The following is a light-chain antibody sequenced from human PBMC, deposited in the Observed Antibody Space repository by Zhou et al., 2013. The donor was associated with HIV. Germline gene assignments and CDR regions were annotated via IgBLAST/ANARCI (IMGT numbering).Light chain of an antibody. CDR2: GAS. Sequence: EIVLTQSPGTLSLSPGERATLSCRASQSVSSIYLAWYQQKPGQAPRLLIYGASSRATGIPDRFSGSGSGTDFTLTISSLQSEDFAVYYCQQYFDWPPWTFGQGTKVEIK. V-gene: IGKV3-20*01. CDR3: QQYFDWPPWT. J-gene: IGKJ1*01. CDR1: QSVSSIY.